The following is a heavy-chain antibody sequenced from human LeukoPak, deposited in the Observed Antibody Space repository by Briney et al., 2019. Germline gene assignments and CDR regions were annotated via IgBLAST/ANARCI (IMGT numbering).Heavy chain of an antibody. D-gene: IGHD2-2*02. CDR3: AREGYCSSTSCYTDSDAFDI. CDR1: GYTFTSYG. CDR2: ISAYNGNT. Sequence: ASVKLSCKASGYTFTSYGISWVRQAPGQGLEWMGWISAYNGNTNYAQKLQGRVTMTTDTSTSTAYMELRSLRSDDTAVYYCAREGYCSSTSCYTDSDAFDIWGQGTMVTVSS. J-gene: IGHJ3*02. V-gene: IGHV1-18*01.